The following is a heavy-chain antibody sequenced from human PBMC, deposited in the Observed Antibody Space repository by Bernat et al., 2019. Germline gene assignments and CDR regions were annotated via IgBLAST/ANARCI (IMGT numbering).Heavy chain of an antibody. CDR2: IYYSGST. CDR1: GGSVSSGSYY. CDR3: ARVVVAANFDY. V-gene: IGHV4-61*01. J-gene: IGHJ4*02. D-gene: IGHD2-15*01. Sequence: QVQLQESGPGLVKPSETLSLTCTVSGGSVSSGSYYWSWIRQPPGKGLEWIGYIYYSGSTNYNPSLKSRVTISVDTSKTQFSLKLSSVTAADTAVYYCARVVVAANFDYWGQGTLVTVSS.